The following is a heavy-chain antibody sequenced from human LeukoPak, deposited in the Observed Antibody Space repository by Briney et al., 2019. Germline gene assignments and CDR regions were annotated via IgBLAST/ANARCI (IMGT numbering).Heavy chain of an antibody. D-gene: IGHD3-16*02. V-gene: IGHV1-18*01. CDR2: ISAYNGNT. CDR3: AREESDDYVWGSYRYNQGPFDY. Sequence: ASVKVSCKASGGTFSSYAISWVRQAPGQGLEWMGWISAYNGNTNYAQKLQGRVTMTTDTSTSTAYMELRSLRSDDTAVYYCAREESDDYVWGSYRYNQGPFDYWGQGTLVTVSS. CDR1: GGTFSSYA. J-gene: IGHJ4*02.